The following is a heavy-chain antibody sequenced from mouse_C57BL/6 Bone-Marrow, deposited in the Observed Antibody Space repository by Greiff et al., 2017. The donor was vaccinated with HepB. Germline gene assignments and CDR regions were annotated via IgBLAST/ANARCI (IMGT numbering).Heavy chain of an antibody. CDR3: TREGLRQGFAY. J-gene: IGHJ3*01. V-gene: IGHV1-15*01. CDR2: IDPETGGT. CDR1: GYTFTDYE. D-gene: IGHD2-4*01. Sequence: LQESGAELVRPGASVTLSCKASGYTFTDYEMHWVKQTPVHGLEWIGAIDPETGGTAYNQKFKGKAILTADKSSSTAYMELLSLTSEDSSVYDCTREGLRQGFAYWGQGTLVTVSA.